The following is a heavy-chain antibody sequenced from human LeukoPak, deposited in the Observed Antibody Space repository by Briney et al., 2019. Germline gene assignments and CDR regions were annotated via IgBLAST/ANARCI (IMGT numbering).Heavy chain of an antibody. V-gene: IGHV3-11*01. D-gene: IGHD1-14*01. CDR2: IGYSDSTV. CDR1: GFTFSDYY. CDR3: ARSASELDY. J-gene: IGHJ4*02. Sequence: GGSLRLSCATSGFTFSDYYMTWIRQTPGKGLEWISYIGYSDSTVGYADSVRGRFTISRDNAKNSLYLQMNSLRAEDTAVYYCARSASELDYWGRGTLVTVSS.